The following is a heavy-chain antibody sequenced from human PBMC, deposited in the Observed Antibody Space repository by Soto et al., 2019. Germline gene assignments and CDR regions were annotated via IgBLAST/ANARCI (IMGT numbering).Heavy chain of an antibody. CDR1: GGTFSSYA. J-gene: IGHJ6*02. CDR2: IIPIFGTA. Sequence: QVQLVQSGAEVKKPGSSVKVSCKASGGTFSSYAISWVRQAPGQGLEWMGGIIPIFGTANYAQKFQGRVTITEDESKSAAYMELSSLRSEDTAVYYCARSAIDHGGSPYYGMDVWGQGTTVPVSS. CDR3: ARSAIDHGGSPYYGMDV. V-gene: IGHV1-69*01. D-gene: IGHD2-15*01.